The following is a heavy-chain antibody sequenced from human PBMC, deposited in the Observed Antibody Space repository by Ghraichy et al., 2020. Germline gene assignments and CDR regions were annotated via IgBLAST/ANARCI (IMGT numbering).Heavy chain of an antibody. CDR2: ITWDGGST. V-gene: IGHV3-43*01. CDR3: AKDSLPWEYCTNGVCYFDY. CDR1: GFTFDDYT. Sequence: LSLTCAASGFTFDDYTMHWVRQAPGKGLEWVSLITWDGGSTYYADSVKGRFTISRDNSKNSLYLQMNSLRTEDTALYYCAKDSLPWEYCTNGVCYFDYWGQGTLVTVSS. J-gene: IGHJ4*02. D-gene: IGHD2-8*01.